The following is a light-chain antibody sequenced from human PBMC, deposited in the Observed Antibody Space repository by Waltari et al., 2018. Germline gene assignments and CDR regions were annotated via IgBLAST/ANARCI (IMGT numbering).Light chain of an antibody. CDR2: AAS. J-gene: IGKJ2*02. CDR1: QSINTY. Sequence: DIQMNQSTSSLSASVGDRVTITCRASQSINTYLNWYQQRPGKAPKLLIYAASSLQSVVPSKFSGSGSGTDFTLTISSLQPEDFATYYGQQSYSTPRTFGQGTKLEIK. CDR3: QQSYSTPRT. V-gene: IGKV1-39*01.